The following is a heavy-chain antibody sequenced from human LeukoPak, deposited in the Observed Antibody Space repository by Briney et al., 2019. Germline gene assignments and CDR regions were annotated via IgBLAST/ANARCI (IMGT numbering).Heavy chain of an antibody. CDR1: GFTFSDYY. Sequence: GSLRLSCAASGFTFSDYYMSWIRQPPGKGLEWIGEIDHSRSTNYNPSLKSRVTISVDTSKNQFSLRLSSVTAADTAVYYCARRGMITFGAVISRRRWFDPWGQGTLVTVSS. CDR3: ARRGMITFGAVISRRRWFDP. CDR2: IDHSRST. V-gene: IGHV4-34*01. D-gene: IGHD3-16*02. J-gene: IGHJ5*02.